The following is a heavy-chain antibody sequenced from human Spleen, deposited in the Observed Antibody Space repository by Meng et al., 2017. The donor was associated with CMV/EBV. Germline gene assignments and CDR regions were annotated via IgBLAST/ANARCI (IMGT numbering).Heavy chain of an antibody. Sequence: ASVKVSCKASGGTFSSYTISWVRQATGQGLEWMGWMNPNSGNTGYAQKFQGRVTMTRNTSISTAYMELSSLRSEDTAVYYCARDIRPGDYQLLDDYWGQGTLVTVSS. CDR3: ARDIRPGDYQLLDDY. V-gene: IGHV1-8*02. D-gene: IGHD2-2*01. CDR2: MNPNSGNT. CDR1: GGTFSSYT. J-gene: IGHJ4*02.